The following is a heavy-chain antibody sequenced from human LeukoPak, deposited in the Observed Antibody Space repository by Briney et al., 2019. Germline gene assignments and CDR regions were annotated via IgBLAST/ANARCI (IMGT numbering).Heavy chain of an antibody. CDR1: GFTFSSYG. CDR2: IRYDGSNK. V-gene: IGHV3-30*02. D-gene: IGHD2-21*02. Sequence: PGGSLRLSCAASGFTFSSYGMHWVRQAPGKGLEWAAFIRYDGSNKYYADSVKGRFTISRDNSKNTLYLQMNSLRAEDTAVYYCAKNQHIVVVTAIPDAFDIWGQGTMVTVSS. CDR3: AKNQHIVVVTAIPDAFDI. J-gene: IGHJ3*02.